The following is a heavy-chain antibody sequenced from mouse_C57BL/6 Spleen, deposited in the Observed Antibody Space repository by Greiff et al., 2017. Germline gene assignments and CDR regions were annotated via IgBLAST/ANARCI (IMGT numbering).Heavy chain of an antibody. CDR3: ALYYDYDGWYFDV. D-gene: IGHD2-4*01. Sequence: VQLQEPGAELAKPGASVKLSCKASGYTFTSYWMHLVKQRPGPGLAWIGYINPSSGYTKYNQKFKDKATLTADKSSRTAYMQLSSLAYEDSAVYYCALYYDYDGWYFDVWGTGTTVTVSS. V-gene: IGHV1-7*01. J-gene: IGHJ1*03. CDR2: INPSSGYT. CDR1: GYTFTSYW.